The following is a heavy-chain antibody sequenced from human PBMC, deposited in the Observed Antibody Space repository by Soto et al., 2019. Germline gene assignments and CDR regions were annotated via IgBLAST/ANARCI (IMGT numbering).Heavy chain of an antibody. CDR2: IYYSGST. CDR3: ARDFVDGSWALDY. V-gene: IGHV4-31*03. Sequence: QVQLQESGPGLVKPSQTLSLTCTVSGGSISSGGYYWSWIRQHPGKGLEWIGYIYYSGSTYYNPSLKSRVIISVDTSKNQFSLKLSSVTAADTAVYYCARDFVDGSWALDYWGKGTLVTVSS. CDR1: GGSISSGGYY. J-gene: IGHJ4*02. D-gene: IGHD3-10*01.